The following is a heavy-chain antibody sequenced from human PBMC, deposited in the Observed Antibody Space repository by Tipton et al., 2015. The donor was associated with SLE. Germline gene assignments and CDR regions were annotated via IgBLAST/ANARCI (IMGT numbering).Heavy chain of an antibody. CDR1: GYSISSFYY. CDR2: IYSGGKT. CDR3: ARGSGLDAFDI. D-gene: IGHD3-10*01. V-gene: IGHV4-38-2*02. J-gene: IGHJ3*02. Sequence: TLSLTCTVSGYSISSFYYWGWIRRPPGKGLEWIGCIYSGGKTLSNPSLKSRLSISMDGPNNQFSLKLTSVTAADTGVYYCARGSGLDAFDIWGQGTMVTVSS.